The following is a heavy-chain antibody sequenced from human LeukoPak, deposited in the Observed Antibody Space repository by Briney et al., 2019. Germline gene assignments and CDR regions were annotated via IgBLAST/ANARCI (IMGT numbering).Heavy chain of an antibody. D-gene: IGHD2-2*01. V-gene: IGHV4-39*01. Sequence: SETLSLTCTVSGGSISITAYYWGWIRQPPGKGLEWIGSMYDSVNTYYNPSLKSRVTMSVDTPKNQFSLKLTSVTAEDTAMFYCARQVSYSTSLLGYYFDYWGQGILVTVSS. CDR2: MYDSVNT. CDR3: ARQVSYSTSLLGYYFDY. J-gene: IGHJ4*02. CDR1: GGSISITAYY.